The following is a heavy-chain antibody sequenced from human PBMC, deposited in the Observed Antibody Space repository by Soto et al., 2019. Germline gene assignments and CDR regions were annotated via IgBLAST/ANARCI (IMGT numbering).Heavy chain of an antibody. V-gene: IGHV1-8*01. J-gene: IGHJ6*03. CDR2: MNPNSGNT. CDR1: GYTFTSYD. CDR3: ARGRCSSTSCYFIRGRYYYYYMDV. Sequence: ASVKVSCKASGYTFTSYDINWVRQATGQGLEWMGWMNPNSGNTGYAQKFQGRVTMTRNTSISTAYMELSSLRSEDTAVYYCARGRCSSTSCYFIRGRYYYYYMDVWGKGTTVTVSS. D-gene: IGHD2-2*01.